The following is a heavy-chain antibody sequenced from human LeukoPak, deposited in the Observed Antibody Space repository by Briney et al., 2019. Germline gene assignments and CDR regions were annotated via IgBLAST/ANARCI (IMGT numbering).Heavy chain of an antibody. CDR1: GFTFSNAW. CDR2: IQSKTDGGTS. V-gene: IGHV3-15*01. J-gene: IGHJ4*02. Sequence: GGSLRLSCVASGFTFSNAWMNWVRQAPGQGLEWVGRIQSKTDGGTSDYGAPVKGRFTISRDDSKNTLYLQMNSLKTEDTAVYYCTTAPKWETQGTDYWGQGTLVTISS. CDR3: TTAPKWETQGTDY. D-gene: IGHD1-26*01.